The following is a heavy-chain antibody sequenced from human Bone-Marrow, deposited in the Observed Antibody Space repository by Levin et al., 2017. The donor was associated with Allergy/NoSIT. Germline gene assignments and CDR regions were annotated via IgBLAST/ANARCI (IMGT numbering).Heavy chain of an antibody. CDR1: GFTFSDYY. D-gene: IGHD3-22*01. CDR2: ISSSGSTI. J-gene: IGHJ4*02. Sequence: GGSLRLSCAASGFTFSDYYMTWIRQAPGKGLEWVSYISSSGSTIYYADSVKGRFTISRDNAKNSLYLQMNSLRAEDTAVYYCARGDDFHSSGYYGGYVEYWGQGTLVTVSS. V-gene: IGHV3-11*01. CDR3: ARGDDFHSSGYYGGYVEY.